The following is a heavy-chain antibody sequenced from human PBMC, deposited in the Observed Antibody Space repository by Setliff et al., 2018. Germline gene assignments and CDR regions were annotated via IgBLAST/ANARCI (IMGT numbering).Heavy chain of an antibody. D-gene: IGHD3-22*01. CDR1: GGTFSSYA. V-gene: IGHV1-69*13. Sequence: SVKVSCKASGGTFSSYAISWVRQAPGQGLEWMGGIIPIFGTANYAQKFQGRVTITADESTSTAYMELRSLRSDDTAVYYCARDLDYQYYYDSSGRDAFDIWGQGTMVTVSS. CDR2: IIPIFGTA. CDR3: ARDLDYQYYYDSSGRDAFDI. J-gene: IGHJ3*02.